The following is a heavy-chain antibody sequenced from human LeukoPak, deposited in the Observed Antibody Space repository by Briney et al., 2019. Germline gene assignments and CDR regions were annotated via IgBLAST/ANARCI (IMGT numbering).Heavy chain of an antibody. J-gene: IGHJ3*02. CDR2: INHSGST. Sequence: SSETLSLTCAVYGGSFSGYYWSWIRQPPGKGLEWIGEINHSGSTNYNPSLKSRVTISVDTSKNQFSLKLSSVTAADTAVYYCASQTIVVVPAAKGAFDIWGQGTMVTVSS. D-gene: IGHD2-2*01. V-gene: IGHV4-34*01. CDR1: GGSFSGYY. CDR3: ASQTIVVVPAAKGAFDI.